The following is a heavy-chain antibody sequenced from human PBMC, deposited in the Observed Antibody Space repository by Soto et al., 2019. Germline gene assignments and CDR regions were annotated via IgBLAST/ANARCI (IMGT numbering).Heavy chain of an antibody. D-gene: IGHD3-22*01. CDR3: ARASLVYDCDRSGYYVDDFDT. V-gene: IGHV1-69*13. J-gene: IGHJ3*02. CDR2: IIPIFGTA. CDR1: GGTFSSYA. Sequence: GASVKVSCKASGGTFSSYAISWVRQAHGQGLEWMGGIIPIFGTANYAQKFQGRVTITADESTRTAYMELSSLRSEDTAVYYCARASLVYDCDRSGYYVDDFDTWGQGTMVTVSS.